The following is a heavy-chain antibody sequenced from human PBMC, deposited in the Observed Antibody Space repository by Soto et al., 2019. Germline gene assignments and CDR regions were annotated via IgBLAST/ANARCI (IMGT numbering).Heavy chain of an antibody. D-gene: IGHD1-26*01. Sequence: GGSLRLSCAASGFTFSKAWINWVRQVPGKGLEWVGRIKSKTDGGTADYAAPVKGRFAVSRDDSKNMVYLQMNSLKTEDTGIYYCTTFSYSSTIIVRFDYWGQRTEVTVSS. V-gene: IGHV3-15*07. CDR1: GFTFSKAW. CDR3: TTFSYSSTIIVRFDY. J-gene: IGHJ4*02. CDR2: IKSKTDGGTA.